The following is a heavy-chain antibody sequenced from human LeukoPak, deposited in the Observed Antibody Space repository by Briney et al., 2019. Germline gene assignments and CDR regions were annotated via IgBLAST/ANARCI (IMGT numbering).Heavy chain of an antibody. J-gene: IGHJ3*02. V-gene: IGHV3-30*02. Sequence: GSLRLSCTASGFTFSTYGMYGVRQAPGKGPEWVAFIRYDGSNKYYADSVKGRFAICSDNSKNTLYLQMNSLRAEDTAVYYWAKAPWEYFDRSGSNAFDMWGQGTRVTVSS. CDR3: AKAPWEYFDRSGSNAFDM. D-gene: IGHD3-22*01. CDR2: IRYDGSNK. CDR1: GFTFSTYG.